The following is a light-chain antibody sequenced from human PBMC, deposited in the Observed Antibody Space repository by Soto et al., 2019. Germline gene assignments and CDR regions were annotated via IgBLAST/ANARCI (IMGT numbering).Light chain of an antibody. J-gene: IGKJ3*01. CDR2: GAV. CDR1: QGIGNY. CDR3: QNYHSAPFT. V-gene: IGKV1-27*01. Sequence: DIQMTQSPSSLSASLGDRVTITCRASQGIGNYLAWYQHKPGKVPNLLIYGAVTLQSGVPSRFSGSGSGTDFSLTISSLQAEDVATYYCQNYHSAPFTFGPGTKAHIK.